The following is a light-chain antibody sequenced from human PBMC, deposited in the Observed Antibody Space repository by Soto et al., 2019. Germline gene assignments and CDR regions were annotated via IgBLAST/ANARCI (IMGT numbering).Light chain of an antibody. CDR3: QSFDTRRHTVV. J-gene: IGLJ2*01. CDR1: SSNIGAGYD. CDR2: GNN. V-gene: IGLV1-40*01. Sequence: QPVVTQPPSVSGAPGQRVTISCSGSSSNIGAGYDVHWYQQFPGTAPKLLIYGNNNRPSGVPDRFSGSKSGTSASLAITGLQAEDEADYSCQSFDTRRHTVVFGGGTKLTVL.